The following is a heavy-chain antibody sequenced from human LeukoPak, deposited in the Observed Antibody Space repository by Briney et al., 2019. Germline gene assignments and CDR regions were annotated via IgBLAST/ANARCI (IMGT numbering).Heavy chain of an antibody. CDR3: AKVGIRISLIVVVFTTADDWYFDL. J-gene: IGHJ2*01. D-gene: IGHD3-22*01. CDR2: ISGSGGNT. CDR1: GFTFSNYA. Sequence: GGSLRLSCAASGFTFSNYAMSWVRQAPGKGLEWVSGISGSGGNTYYADSVKGRFTISRDNAKNSLYLQMNSLRAEDTAVYYCAKVGIRISLIVVVFTTADDWYFDLWGRGTLVTVSS. V-gene: IGHV3-23*01.